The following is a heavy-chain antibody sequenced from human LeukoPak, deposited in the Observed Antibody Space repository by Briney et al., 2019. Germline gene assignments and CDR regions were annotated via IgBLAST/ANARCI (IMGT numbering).Heavy chain of an antibody. J-gene: IGHJ4*02. Sequence: GGSLKLSCEAPGFPFGGFWMPWAGKAPGKGLEWVANIKEDGSEEYYVDSVKGRFTISRDNAKNSMYLQMNSLRAEDTAVYYCARGGRFWGQGTLVTVSS. CDR1: GFPFGGFW. D-gene: IGHD3-10*01. CDR2: IKEDGSEE. V-gene: IGHV3-7*03. CDR3: ARGGRF.